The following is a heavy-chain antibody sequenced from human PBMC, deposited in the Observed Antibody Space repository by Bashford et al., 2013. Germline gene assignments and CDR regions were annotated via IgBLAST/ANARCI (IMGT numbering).Heavy chain of an antibody. Sequence: ASVKVSCKASGYTFTSYGISWVRQAPGQGLEWMGWISAYNGNTNYAQKLQGRVTMTTDTSTSTAYMELRSLRSDDTAVYYCARVPLSGYDSSGYLDYWGQGTLVTVSS. J-gene: IGHJ4*02. V-gene: IGHV1-18*01. CDR3: ARVPLSGYDSSGYLDY. CDR2: ISAYNGNT. CDR1: GYTFTSYG. D-gene: IGHD3-22*01.